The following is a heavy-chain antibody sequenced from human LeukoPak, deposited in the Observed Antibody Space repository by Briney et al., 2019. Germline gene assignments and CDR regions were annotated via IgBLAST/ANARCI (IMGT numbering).Heavy chain of an antibody. V-gene: IGHV4-59*08. CDR1: GASISTYY. D-gene: IGHD1-1*01. CDR2: VSYSGRT. J-gene: IGHJ4*02. CDR3: ARHERGAENLDY. Sequence: PSETLSLTCTVPGASISTYYWSWIRQPPGKGLDCIGYVSYSGRTTHNPALKSRVTISADTSKNQFSLKLTSVTAADTAVYYCARHERGAENLDYWGQGTLVTVSS.